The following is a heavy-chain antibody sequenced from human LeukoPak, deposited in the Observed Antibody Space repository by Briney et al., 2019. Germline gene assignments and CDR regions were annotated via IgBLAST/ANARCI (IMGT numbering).Heavy chain of an antibody. CDR2: ISAYNGNT. CDR3: ARVNVLLRCCGLNGWFDP. V-gene: IGHV1-18*01. J-gene: IGHJ5*02. CDR1: GYTFTSYG. Sequence: GASVTVSCKASGYTFTSYGISWVRQAPGQGLEWMGWISAYNGNTNYAQKLQGRVTMTTDTSTSTAYMELRSLRSDDTAVYYCARVNVLLRCCGLNGWFDPWGQGTLVTVSS. D-gene: IGHD4-17*01.